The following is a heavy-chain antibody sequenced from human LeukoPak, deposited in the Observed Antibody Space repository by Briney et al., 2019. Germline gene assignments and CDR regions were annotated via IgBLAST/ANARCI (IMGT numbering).Heavy chain of an antibody. J-gene: IGHJ4*02. CDR2: ISGSGGST. CDR3: AKDISGSYYRLLDY. Sequence: GRSLRLSCAASGFTFSSYAMSWVRQAPGKGLEWVSAISGSGGSTYYADSVKGRFTISRDNSKNTLYLQMNSLRAEDTAVYYCAKDISGSYYRLLDYWGQGTLVTVSS. CDR1: GFTFSSYA. D-gene: IGHD1-26*01. V-gene: IGHV3-23*01.